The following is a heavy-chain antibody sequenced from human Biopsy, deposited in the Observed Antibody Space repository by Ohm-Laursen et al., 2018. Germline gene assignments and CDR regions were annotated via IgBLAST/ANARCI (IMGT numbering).Heavy chain of an antibody. CDR3: ARDSGILNYGNFKYYHYYGMDV. D-gene: IGHD4-11*01. CDR2: IYYSVMT. Sequence: SETLSLTCTVSGGSISSDYWSWIRQPPGKGLERIGHIYYSVMTNYNPSLQSRVSISVDTSRNQVSLTLSSVTAADTAVYYCARDSGILNYGNFKYYHYYGMDVWGQGTKVTVSS. CDR1: GGSISSDY. J-gene: IGHJ6*02. V-gene: IGHV4-59*01.